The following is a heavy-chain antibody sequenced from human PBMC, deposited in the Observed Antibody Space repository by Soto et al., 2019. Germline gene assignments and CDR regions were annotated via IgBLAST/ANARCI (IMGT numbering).Heavy chain of an antibody. CDR2: ISGSGGTT. CDR3: AKDRVHGSGTYPQYFDY. Sequence: GGSLRLSCAASGFTFSSYAMSWVRQAPGKGLEWVSGISGSGGTTYYADSVQGRFTVFRDNSKNTLYLQMTSLRVEDTTVYHCAKDRVHGSGTYPQYFDYWGQGTLVTVSS. J-gene: IGHJ4*02. V-gene: IGHV3-23*01. CDR1: GFTFSSYA. D-gene: IGHD3-10*01.